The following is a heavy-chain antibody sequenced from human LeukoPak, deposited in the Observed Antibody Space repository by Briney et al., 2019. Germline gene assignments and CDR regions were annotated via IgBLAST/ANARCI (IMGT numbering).Heavy chain of an antibody. CDR3: ARQGVATAIDY. V-gene: IGHV4-4*07. J-gene: IGHJ4*02. D-gene: IGHD2-21*02. CDR2: IYASGNT. Sequence: SETLSLTCTLSGGSLSMYYWGWIRQPAGEGREWIGRIYASGNTNYNPSFKSRVTMSIGTSKNLFALKLSSVTAADTAVYYCARQGVATAIDYWGQGTLVTVSS. CDR1: GGSLSMYY.